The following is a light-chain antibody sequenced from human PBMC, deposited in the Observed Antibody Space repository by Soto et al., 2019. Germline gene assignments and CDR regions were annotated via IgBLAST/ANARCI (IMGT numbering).Light chain of an antibody. CDR1: NIGSKS. CDR2: YDN. V-gene: IGLV3-21*04. Sequence: SYELTQPPSVSVAPGKPARITCGGNNIGSKSVHWYQQKPGQAPVLVISYDNYRPSGIPDRFSGANSGNTATLTISRVEAGDEADYVCQVWDSSSDHVVFGGGTQLTVL. CDR3: QVWDSSSDHVV. J-gene: IGLJ2*01.